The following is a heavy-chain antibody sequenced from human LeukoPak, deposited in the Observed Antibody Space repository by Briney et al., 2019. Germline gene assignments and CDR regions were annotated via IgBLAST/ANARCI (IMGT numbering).Heavy chain of an antibody. CDR2: ISGSGGST. D-gene: IGHD3-10*02. J-gene: IGHJ4*02. Sequence: GGSLRLSCAASGFSFSDYAMSWVRQAPGKGLEWVSAISGSGGSTYYADSVKGRFTISRDNSKNTLYLQMSSLRAEDTAVYYCAKRGCSGGCYFDCWGQGTLVTVSS. CDR1: GFSFSDYA. CDR3: AKRGCSGGCYFDC. V-gene: IGHV3-23*01.